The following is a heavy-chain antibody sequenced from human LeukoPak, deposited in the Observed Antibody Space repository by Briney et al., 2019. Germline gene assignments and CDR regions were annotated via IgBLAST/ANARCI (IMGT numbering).Heavy chain of an antibody. CDR3: ARDRNSGSSLDI. Sequence: ASVTVSCKASGYTFAGYYIHWVRQAPGQGLEWMGWIYPYSGDTNYAQNFQGRVTMTRDTSISTAYMELSSLKSDDTAVYYCARDRNSGSSLDIWGQGTMLTVSS. J-gene: IGHJ3*02. V-gene: IGHV1-2*02. CDR1: GYTFAGYY. D-gene: IGHD6-6*01. CDR2: IYPYSGDT.